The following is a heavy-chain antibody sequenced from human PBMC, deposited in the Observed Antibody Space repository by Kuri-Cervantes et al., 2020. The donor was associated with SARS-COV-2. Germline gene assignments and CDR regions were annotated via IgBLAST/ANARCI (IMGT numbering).Heavy chain of an antibody. D-gene: IGHD5-24*01. V-gene: IGHV4-59*11. CDR1: GGSISSHF. CDR2: IHYTGGT. Sequence: SETLSLTCTASGGSISSHFWGWIRQPPRKGLEWIGHIHYTGGTTYHPSVKSRVTISLDTSKNQFSLKLTSVTAADTAVYYCARLGGSGMATNPWGQGTLVTVSS. J-gene: IGHJ4*02. CDR3: ARLGGSGMATNP.